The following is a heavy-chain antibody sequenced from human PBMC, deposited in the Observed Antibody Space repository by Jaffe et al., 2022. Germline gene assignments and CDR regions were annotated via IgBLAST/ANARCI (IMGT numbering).Heavy chain of an antibody. CDR1: GFTFSSYG. D-gene: IGHD6-13*01. CDR3: AKDLIAAAGTGVAKVWGFDY. J-gene: IGHJ4*02. Sequence: QVQLVESGGGVVQPGGSLRLSCAASGFTFSSYGMHWVRQAPGKGLEWVAFIRYDGSNKYYADSVKGRFTISRDNSKNTLYLQMNSLRAEDTAVYYCAKDLIAAAGTGVAKVWGFDYWGQGTLVTVSS. CDR2: IRYDGSNK. V-gene: IGHV3-30*02.